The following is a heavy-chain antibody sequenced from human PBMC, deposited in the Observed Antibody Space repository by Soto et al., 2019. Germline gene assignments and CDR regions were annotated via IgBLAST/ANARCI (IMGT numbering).Heavy chain of an antibody. Sequence: GGSLRLSCAASGFTFSSYWMSWVRQAPGKGLEWVANIKQDGSEKYYVDSVKGRFTISRDNAKNSLYLQMNSLRAEDTAVYYCATLTGRYFDWFLGPDYWGQGTLVTVSS. V-gene: IGHV3-7*01. D-gene: IGHD3-9*01. J-gene: IGHJ4*02. CDR2: IKQDGSEK. CDR3: ATLTGRYFDWFLGPDY. CDR1: GFTFSSYW.